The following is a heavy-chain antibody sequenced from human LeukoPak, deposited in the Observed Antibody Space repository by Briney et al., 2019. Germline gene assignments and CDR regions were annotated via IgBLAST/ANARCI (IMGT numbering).Heavy chain of an antibody. CDR1: GGTFSSYA. CDR2: IIPIFGTA. V-gene: IGHV1-69*13. CDR3: ARDRAYYDSSGYYPTYFDY. Sequence: SVKVSCKASGGTFSSYAISWVRQAPAQGLEWMGGIIPIFGTANYAQKVQGRVTITADESTSTAYMELSSLRSEDTAVYYCARDRAYYDSSGYYPTYFDYWGQGTLVTVSS. J-gene: IGHJ4*02. D-gene: IGHD3-22*01.